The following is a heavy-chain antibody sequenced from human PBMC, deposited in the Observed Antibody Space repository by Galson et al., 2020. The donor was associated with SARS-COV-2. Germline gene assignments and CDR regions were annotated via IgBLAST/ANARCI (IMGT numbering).Heavy chain of an antibody. CDR3: ARDYCSSTSCYFDY. J-gene: IGHJ4*02. V-gene: IGHV3-48*04. CDR1: GFTFSSYS. Sequence: GESLKISCAASGFTFSSYSMNWVRQAPGKGLEWVSYISSSSSTIYYADSVKGRFTISRDNVKNSLYLQMNSLRAEDTAVYYCARDYCSSTSCYFDYWGQGTLVTVSS. CDR2: ISSSSSTI. D-gene: IGHD2-2*01.